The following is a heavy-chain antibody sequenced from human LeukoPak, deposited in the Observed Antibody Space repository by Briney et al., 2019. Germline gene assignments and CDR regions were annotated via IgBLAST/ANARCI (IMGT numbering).Heavy chain of an antibody. Sequence: GASVKVSCKASGYTFTSYYMHWVRQAPGQGLEWMGIINPSGGSTSYAQKFQGRVTMTRDMSTSTVYMELSSLRSDDTAVYYCARLVKRGVDYWGQGTLVTVSS. CDR2: INPSGGST. CDR3: ARLVKRGVDY. J-gene: IGHJ4*02. V-gene: IGHV1-46*01. CDR1: GYTFTSYY. D-gene: IGHD5-12*01.